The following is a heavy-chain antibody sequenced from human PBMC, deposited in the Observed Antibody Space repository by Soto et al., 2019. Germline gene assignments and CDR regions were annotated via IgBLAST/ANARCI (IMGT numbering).Heavy chain of an antibody. V-gene: IGHV3-9*02. CDR1: GFTSDDYA. J-gene: IGHJ6*02. CDR3: AKDMIFGVEALGHGMDV. D-gene: IGHD3-3*01. CDR2: ISWNSGSI. Sequence: PGGSLRLSCAASGFTSDDYAMHWVRQAPGKGLEWVSGISWNSGSIGYADSVKGRFTISRDNAKNSLYLQMNSLRAEDTALYYCAKDMIFGVEALGHGMDVWGQGTTVTVSS.